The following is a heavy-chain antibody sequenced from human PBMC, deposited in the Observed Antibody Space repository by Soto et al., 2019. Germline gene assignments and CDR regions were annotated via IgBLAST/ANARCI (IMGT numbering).Heavy chain of an antibody. CDR3: ARDRRWGVRGDSLGY. D-gene: IGHD3-10*01. CDR2: ITSSSIYI. CDR1: GFTFSSHS. Sequence: EVQLVESGGGLVKPGRSLRLSCAASGFTFSSHSMNWVRQAPGKGLEWVSSITSSSIYIYYADSVKGRFTISRDNAKNSLYLQMNSLRPEDTAVYFCARDRRWGVRGDSLGYWGQGSQVIVSS. J-gene: IGHJ4*02. V-gene: IGHV3-21*01.